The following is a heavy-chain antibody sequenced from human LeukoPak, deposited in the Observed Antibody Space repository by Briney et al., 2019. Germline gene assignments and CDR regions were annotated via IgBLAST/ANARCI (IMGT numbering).Heavy chain of an antibody. CDR3: TRSPYDSGGYYSLPYYMDV. CDR1: GFTFGDYA. CDR2: IRSKAYGGTT. J-gene: IGHJ6*03. Sequence: GGSLRLSCTASGFTFGDYAMSWFRQAPGKGLEWVGFIRSKAYGGTTEYAASVKGRFTISRDDSKSIAYLQMNSLKTEDTAVYYCTRSPYDSGGYYSLPYYMDVWGKGTTVTISS. V-gene: IGHV3-49*03. D-gene: IGHD3-22*01.